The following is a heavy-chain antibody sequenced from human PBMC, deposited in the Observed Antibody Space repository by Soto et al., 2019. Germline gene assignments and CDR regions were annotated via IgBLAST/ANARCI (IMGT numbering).Heavy chain of an antibody. Sequence: QAQLVQSGAEVKKPGSSVKVSCKASGGTFSSYAISWVRQAPGQGLEWMGGIIPIFGTANYAQKFQGRVTINADESTSTAYMELSSLRSEDTAVYYCARDAVPGYGDYHLDYWGQGTLVTVSS. V-gene: IGHV1-69*12. D-gene: IGHD4-17*01. J-gene: IGHJ4*02. CDR1: GGTFSSYA. CDR2: IIPIFGTA. CDR3: ARDAVPGYGDYHLDY.